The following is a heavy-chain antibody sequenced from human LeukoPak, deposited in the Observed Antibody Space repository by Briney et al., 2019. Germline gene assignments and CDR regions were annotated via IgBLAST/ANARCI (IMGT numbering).Heavy chain of an antibody. V-gene: IGHV4-39*07. D-gene: IGHD6-13*01. CDR2: IYYSGST. CDR3: ARDPFSSAATNWFDP. J-gene: IGHJ5*02. Sequence: PSETLSLTCTVSGGSISSSSYYWGWIRQPPGKGPEWIGSIYYSGSTYYNPSLKSRVTISVDTSKNQFSLKLSSVTAADTAVYYCARDPFSSAATNWFDPWGQGTLVTVSS. CDR1: GGSISSSSYY.